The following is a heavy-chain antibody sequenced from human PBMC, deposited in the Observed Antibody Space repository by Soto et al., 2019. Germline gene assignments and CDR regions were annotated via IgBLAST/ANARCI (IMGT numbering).Heavy chain of an antibody. V-gene: IGHV1-69*02. D-gene: IGHD1-7*01. J-gene: IGHJ3*02. Sequence: SVKVSCKASGGTFSSYTISWVRQAPGQGLEWMGRIIPILGIANYAQKFQGRVTITADKSTSTAYMELSSLRPEDTAVYYCARALITGTTEAHDAFDIWGQGTMVTVSS. CDR3: ARALITGTTEAHDAFDI. CDR2: IIPILGIA. CDR1: GGTFSSYT.